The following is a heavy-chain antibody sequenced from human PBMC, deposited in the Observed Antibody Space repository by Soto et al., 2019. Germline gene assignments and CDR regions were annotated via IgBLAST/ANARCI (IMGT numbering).Heavy chain of an antibody. CDR1: GFTFDDYA. D-gene: IGHD3-3*01. V-gene: IGHV3-9*01. CDR3: ANIIMMSIRFLEWLLYRITRNWFDP. Sequence: GGSLRLSCAASGFTFDDYAMHWVRQAPGKGLEWVSGISWNSGSIGYADSVKGRFTISRDNAKNSLYLQMNSLRAEDTALYYCANIIMMSIRFLEWLLYRITRNWFDPWGQGTLVTVSS. CDR2: ISWNSGSI. J-gene: IGHJ5*02.